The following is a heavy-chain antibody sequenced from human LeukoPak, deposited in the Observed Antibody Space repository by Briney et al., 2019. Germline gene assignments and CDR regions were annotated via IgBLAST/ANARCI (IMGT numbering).Heavy chain of an antibody. CDR3: ARELKYVSGSYSHAFDV. CDR1: GFTVSSNY. Sequence: GGSLRFSCAASGFTVSSNYMSWVRQAPGKGLEWVSVIYSAGGTYYAGSVKGRFTISRDNSKNTLYLQMNSLRAEDTAVYYCARELKYVSGSYSHAFDVWGQGTMVTVSS. CDR2: IYSAGGT. V-gene: IGHV3-53*01. D-gene: IGHD3-10*01. J-gene: IGHJ3*01.